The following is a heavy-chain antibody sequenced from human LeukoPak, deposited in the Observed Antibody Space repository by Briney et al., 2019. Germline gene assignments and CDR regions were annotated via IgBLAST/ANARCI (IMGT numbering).Heavy chain of an antibody. Sequence: SGTLSLTRAVSGDSLSSDIYYWGWVRHPPGKELGCIVSIYFSGTTSSNPSLRSRFTISVETSKKHCSLRRNAVTAADTAVYYCARRHYGSGYYPYYFDYWGQGTLVTVSS. J-gene: IGHJ4*02. CDR1: GDSLSSDIYY. CDR3: ARRHYGSGYYPYYFDY. CDR2: IYFSGTT. D-gene: IGHD3-10*01. V-gene: IGHV4-39*02.